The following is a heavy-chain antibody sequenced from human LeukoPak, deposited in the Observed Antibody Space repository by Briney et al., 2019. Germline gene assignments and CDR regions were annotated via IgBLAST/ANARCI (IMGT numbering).Heavy chain of an antibody. V-gene: IGHV1-8*01. CDR3: ARGQKSALSYGSGTYAYYFDS. CDR1: GYTFTSYD. D-gene: IGHD3-10*01. CDR2: MNPHSGNT. Sequence: ASVRVSCKASGYTFTSYDINWVRQATGQGREWMGWMNPHSGNTGYAQKFQGRFTMTRNSAISIAYMELSSLRSEDTAVYYCARGQKSALSYGSGTYAYYFDSWGQGTLVTVSS. J-gene: IGHJ4*02.